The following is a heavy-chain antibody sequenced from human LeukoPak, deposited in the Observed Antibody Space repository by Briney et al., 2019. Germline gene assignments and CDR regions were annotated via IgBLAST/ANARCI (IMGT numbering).Heavy chain of an antibody. CDR1: GFTFSSYT. CDR2: ITSNGGST. J-gene: IGHJ4*02. CDR3: ARDHTSGWYYFDY. D-gene: IGHD6-19*01. Sequence: GGSLRLSCVASGFTFSSYTMHWVRQAPGKGLEYASGITSNGGSTYYANSVKGRFTISRDNSKNTLYLQMGSLRAEDMAVYYCARDHTSGWYYFDYWGLGTLVTVSS. V-gene: IGHV3-64*01.